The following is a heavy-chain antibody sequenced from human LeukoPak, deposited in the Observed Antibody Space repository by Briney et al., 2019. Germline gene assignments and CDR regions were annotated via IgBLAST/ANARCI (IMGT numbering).Heavy chain of an antibody. CDR2: IYYSGST. D-gene: IGHD2-15*01. V-gene: IGHV4-59*01. CDR3: ARGYCSGGNCYPLFDP. J-gene: IGHJ5*02. CDR1: GVSISSYY. Sequence: SETLSLTCTVSGVSISSYYWSWLRQPPGKGLEWIGYIYYSGSTNYNPSLKSRVTISVDTSKNQFSLKLSSVTAADTAVYYCARGYCSGGNCYPLFDPWGQGTLVTVSS.